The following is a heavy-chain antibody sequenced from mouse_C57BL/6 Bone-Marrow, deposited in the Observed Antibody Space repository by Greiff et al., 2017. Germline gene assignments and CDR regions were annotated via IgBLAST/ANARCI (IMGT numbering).Heavy chain of an antibody. V-gene: IGHV1-9*01. D-gene: IGHD1-1*01. CDR1: GYTFTGYW. Sequence: QVQLQQSGAELMKPGASVKLSCKATGYTFTGYWIEWVKQRPGHGLEWIGEILPGSGSTNNNEKFKGKATFTADTSSNTAYMQLSSLTTEDSAIYYGTRNGITTVVSYLDYWGQGTTLTVSS. CDR3: TRNGITTVVSYLDY. J-gene: IGHJ2*01. CDR2: ILPGSGST.